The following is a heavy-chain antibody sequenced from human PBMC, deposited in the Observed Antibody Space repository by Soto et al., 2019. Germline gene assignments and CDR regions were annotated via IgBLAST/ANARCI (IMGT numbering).Heavy chain of an antibody. D-gene: IGHD2-15*01. J-gene: IGHJ4*02. CDR2: TRSKANSYTT. CDR3: ASDLSGHHDY. CDR1: GFTFSDHY. V-gene: IGHV3-72*01. Sequence: GGSLRLSCAASGFTFSDHYMDWVRQAPGKGLEWVGRTRSKANSYTTEYAASVKGRFTISRDDSKNSLYLQMNSLKTEDTAVYYCASDLSGHHDYWGQGTLVTVSS.